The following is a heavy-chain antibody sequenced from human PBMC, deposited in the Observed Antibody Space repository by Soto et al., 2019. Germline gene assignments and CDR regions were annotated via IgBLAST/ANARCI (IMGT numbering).Heavy chain of an antibody. CDR2: ISYDGSNK. CDR3: AKDIVPETVAGTYYYGMDV. J-gene: IGHJ6*02. CDR1: GFTFSSYG. D-gene: IGHD6-19*01. Sequence: QVQLVESGGGVVQSGRSLRLSCAASGFTFSSYGMHWVRQAPGKGLEWVAVISYDGSNKYYADSVKGRFTISRDNSKNTLYLQMNSLRAEDTAVYYCAKDIVPETVAGTYYYGMDVWGQGTTVTVSS. V-gene: IGHV3-30*18.